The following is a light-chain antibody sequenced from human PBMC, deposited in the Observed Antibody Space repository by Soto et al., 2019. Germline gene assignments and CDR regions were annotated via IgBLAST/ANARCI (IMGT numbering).Light chain of an antibody. CDR3: QQYGSSPRT. CDR1: QSVSSSY. CDR2: DAS. J-gene: IGKJ1*01. V-gene: IGKV3-20*01. Sequence: EIVLTQSPGTLSLSPGERATLSCSASQSVSSSYLAWYQQKPGQAPRLLIYDASSRATGIPDRFSGIGSGTDFTLTISRLEPEDFALYYCQQYGSSPRTFGQGTKVEIK.